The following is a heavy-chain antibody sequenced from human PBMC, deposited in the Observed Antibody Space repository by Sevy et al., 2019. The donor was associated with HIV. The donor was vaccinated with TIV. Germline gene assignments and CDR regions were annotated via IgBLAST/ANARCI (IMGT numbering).Heavy chain of an antibody. V-gene: IGHV3-30-3*01. CDR2: ISYDGSNK. Sequence: GGSLRLSCAASGFTFSSYAMHWVRQAPGKGLEWVAVISYDGSNKYYADSVKGRFTISRDNSKNTLYLQMNSLRAEDTAVYYCARDRQIVVVLAAIHNWFDPWGQRTLVTVSS. CDR1: GFTFSSYA. D-gene: IGHD2-2*01. CDR3: ARDRQIVVVLAAIHNWFDP. J-gene: IGHJ5*02.